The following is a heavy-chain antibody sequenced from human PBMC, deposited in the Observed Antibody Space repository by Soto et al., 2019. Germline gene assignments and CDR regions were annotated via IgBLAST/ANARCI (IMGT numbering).Heavy chain of an antibody. V-gene: IGHV3-23*01. J-gene: IGHJ1*01. D-gene: IGHD4-17*01. Sequence: EVQLLESGGGLVQPGGSLRLSCAASGFTFSSYAMSWVRQAPGKGLEWVSGISGSGGSTYHAYSVKGRVTISRDNSKNTLFLQMNSLGVEDTAVYYCAKAPGLSPVTTAYQHWGQGTLVTVSS. CDR1: GFTFSSYA. CDR3: AKAPGLSPVTTAYQH. CDR2: ISGSGGST.